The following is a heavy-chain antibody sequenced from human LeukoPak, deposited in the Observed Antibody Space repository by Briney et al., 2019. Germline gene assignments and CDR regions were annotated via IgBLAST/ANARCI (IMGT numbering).Heavy chain of an antibody. D-gene: IGHD2-2*01. V-gene: IGHV1-69*05. CDR3: ARVSDYCSSTSCYDNYYYYYMDV. CDR1: GGTFSSYA. CDR2: IIPIFGTA. J-gene: IGHJ6*03. Sequence: XVKVSCKASGGTFSSYAISWVRQAPGQGLEWMGGIIPIFGTANYAQKFQGRVTITTDESTSTAYMELSSLRSEDTAVYYCARVSDYCSSTSCYDNYYYYYMDVWGKGTTVTVSS.